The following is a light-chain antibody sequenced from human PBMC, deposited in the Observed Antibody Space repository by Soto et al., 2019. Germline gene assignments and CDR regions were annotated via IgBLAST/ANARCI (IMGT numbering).Light chain of an antibody. Sequence: DINGTQSPSTLPASVGDRVTITCRASQSISNWLAWYQQKAGKAPRLLIFDASSLMSGVPSRFSGSGYGTEFTLTINRLQPDDSATYYCQQYDSFSVWTFGQGTKVDIK. CDR1: QSISNW. V-gene: IGKV1-5*01. J-gene: IGKJ1*01. CDR2: DAS. CDR3: QQYDSFSVWT.